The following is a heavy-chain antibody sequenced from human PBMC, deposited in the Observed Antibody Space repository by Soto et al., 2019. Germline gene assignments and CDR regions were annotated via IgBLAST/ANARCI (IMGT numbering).Heavy chain of an antibody. CDR2: IYYSGST. Sequence: QVQLQESGPGLVKPSETLSLTCTVSGGSISSYYWSWIRQPPGKGLEWIGYIYYSGSTNYNPSLKSRVTISVDTTKNQFSLKLSSVTAADTAVYYCARAETSPVLDYAFDIWGQGTMVTVSS. CDR3: ARAETSPVLDYAFDI. J-gene: IGHJ3*02. CDR1: GGSISSYY. D-gene: IGHD3-9*01. V-gene: IGHV4-59*01.